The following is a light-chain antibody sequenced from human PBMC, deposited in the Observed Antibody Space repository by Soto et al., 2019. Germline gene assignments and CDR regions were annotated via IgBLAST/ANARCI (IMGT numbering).Light chain of an antibody. CDR1: YTVGTN. Sequence: EIVMTQSPATLSVSPGERATLSCLASYTVGTNLAWYQQKPGQPPKLLIYWASTRESGVPDRFSGSGSGTDFTLTISSLQAEDVAVYYCQQYYSTPITFGQGTRLEIK. V-gene: IGKV4-1*01. CDR2: WAS. J-gene: IGKJ5*01. CDR3: QQYYSTPIT.